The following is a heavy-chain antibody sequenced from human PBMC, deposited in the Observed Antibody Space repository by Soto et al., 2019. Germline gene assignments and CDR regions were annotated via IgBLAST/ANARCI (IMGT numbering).Heavy chain of an antibody. Sequence: GGSLRLSCAASGFTFSSYWMHWVRQAPGKGLVWVAGINNDGSSTSYADSVKGRFTISRDNSKNTLYLQMNGLRAEDTAVYYCARDPYDFWSGYYAPWFDPWGQGTLVTVSS. J-gene: IGHJ5*02. V-gene: IGHV3-74*01. CDR1: GFTFSSYW. CDR3: ARDPYDFWSGYYAPWFDP. D-gene: IGHD3-3*01. CDR2: INNDGSST.